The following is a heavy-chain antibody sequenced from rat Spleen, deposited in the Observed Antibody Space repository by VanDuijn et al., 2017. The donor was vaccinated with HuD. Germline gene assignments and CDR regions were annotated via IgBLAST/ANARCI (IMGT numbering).Heavy chain of an antibody. J-gene: IGHJ2*01. D-gene: IGHD1-6*01. CDR1: GFTFSNYG. Sequence: EVQLVESDGGLVQPGRSLKLSCAASGFTFSNYGMAWVCQAPTKGLEWVATISYDGSSTYYRDSVKGRFTISRDIAKSTLYLQMDSLRSEDTATYYCARRDSLYYGPFDYWGQGVMVTVSS. CDR3: ARRDSLYYGPFDY. V-gene: IGHV5-29*01. CDR2: ISYDGSST.